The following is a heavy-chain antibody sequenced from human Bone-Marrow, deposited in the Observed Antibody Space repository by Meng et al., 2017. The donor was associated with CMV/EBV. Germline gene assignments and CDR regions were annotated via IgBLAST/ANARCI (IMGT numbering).Heavy chain of an antibody. CDR2: IYSCGST. CDR1: GCTVSSNY. D-gene: IGHD6-13*01. CDR3: AKVKLGRDY. Sequence: GESLKISCAASGCTVSSNYMSWVRQAPGKGLTWVSVIYSCGSTNYADSVKGRFTISRDNAKNPLYLQMNSLRAEDTAVYYCAKVKLGRDYWGQGTLVTVSS. J-gene: IGHJ4*02. V-gene: IGHV3-66*03.